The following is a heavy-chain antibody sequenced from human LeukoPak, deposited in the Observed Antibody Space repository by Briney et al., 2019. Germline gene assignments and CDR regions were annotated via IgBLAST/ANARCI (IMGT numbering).Heavy chain of an antibody. CDR1: GYSISSGYY. J-gene: IGHJ5*02. Sequence: SETLSLTCTVSGYSISSGYYWGWIRQPPGKGLEWIGSIYHSGSTYYNPSLKSRVTISVDTSKNQFSLKLSSVTDADTAVYYCARDPWPTSYYDFWSGYYTGNWFDPWGQGTLVTVSS. CDR2: IYHSGST. D-gene: IGHD3-3*01. V-gene: IGHV4-38-2*02. CDR3: ARDPWPTSYYDFWSGYYTGNWFDP.